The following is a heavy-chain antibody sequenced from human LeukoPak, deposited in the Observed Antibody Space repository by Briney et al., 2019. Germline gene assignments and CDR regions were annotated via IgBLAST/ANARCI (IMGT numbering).Heavy chain of an antibody. J-gene: IGHJ5*02. CDR2: ISSSGSTI. CDR3: ARSPAAAGTGWFDP. Sequence: GGSLRLSCAASGFTFSSYEMNWVRQTPGKGLEWVSYISSSGSTIYYADSVKGRFTISRDNAKNSLYLRMNSLRAEDTAVYYCARSPAAAGTGWFDPWGQGTLVTVSS. D-gene: IGHD6-13*01. V-gene: IGHV3-48*03. CDR1: GFTFSSYE.